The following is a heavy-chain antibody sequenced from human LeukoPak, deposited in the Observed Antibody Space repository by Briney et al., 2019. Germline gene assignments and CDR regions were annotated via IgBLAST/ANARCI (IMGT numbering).Heavy chain of an antibody. V-gene: IGHV4-61*02. CDR1: GGSISSGTYY. D-gene: IGHD4-17*01. CDR2: ISTSGST. Sequence: SQTLSLTCTVSGGSISSGTYYWRWIRQPAGKGLEWIGRISTSGSTDYNPSLKSRVTISVDMSKNQFSLKLSSVTAADTAVYYCARDNGDYYSHYYMDVWGKGTTVTISS. CDR3: ARDNGDYYSHYYMDV. J-gene: IGHJ6*03.